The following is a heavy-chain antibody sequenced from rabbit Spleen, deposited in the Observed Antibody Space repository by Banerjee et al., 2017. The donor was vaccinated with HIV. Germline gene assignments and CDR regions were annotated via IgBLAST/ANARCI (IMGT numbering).Heavy chain of an antibody. D-gene: IGHD1-1*01. CDR1: GFSFNSGDD. V-gene: IGHV1S40*01. J-gene: IGHJ6*01. Sequence: QSLEESGGGLVKPGASLTLTCKASGFSFNSGDDMCWVRQAPGKGLEWIACIYAGSSGSTYSATWAKGRFTISKTSSTTVTLQMTSLTAADTATYFCARDTSSSFSSYGMDLWGPGTLVTVS. CDR3: ARDTSSSFSSYGMDL. CDR2: IYAGSSGST.